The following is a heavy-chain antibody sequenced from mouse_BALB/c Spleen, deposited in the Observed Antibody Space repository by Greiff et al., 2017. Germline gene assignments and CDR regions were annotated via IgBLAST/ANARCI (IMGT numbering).Heavy chain of an antibody. J-gene: IGHJ3*01. V-gene: IGHV5-6-4*01. CDR3: TRDGRGTTVPLAY. D-gene: IGHD1-1*01. CDR2: ISSGGSYT. CDR1: GFTFSSYT. Sequence: DVMLVESGGGLVKPGGSLKLSCAASGFTFSSYTMSWVRQTPEKRLEWVATISSGGSYTYYPDSVKGRFTISRDNAKNTLYLQMSSLKSEDTAMYYCTRDGRGTTVPLAYWGQGTLVTVSA.